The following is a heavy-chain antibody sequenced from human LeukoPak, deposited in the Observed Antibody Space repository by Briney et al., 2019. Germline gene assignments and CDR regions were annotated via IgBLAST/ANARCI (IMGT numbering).Heavy chain of an antibody. V-gene: IGHV1-8*03. CDR3: ARGKYYYDSTLGY. CDR1: GYTYTSYD. J-gene: IGHJ4*02. Sequence: GASVKVSCKASGYTYTSYDINWLRQATGQGLEWMGWMNPNSGNTGYAQKFQGRVTITRNTSISTAYMELSSLRSEDTAVYYCARGKYYYDSTLGYWGQGTLVTVSS. CDR2: MNPNSGNT. D-gene: IGHD3-22*01.